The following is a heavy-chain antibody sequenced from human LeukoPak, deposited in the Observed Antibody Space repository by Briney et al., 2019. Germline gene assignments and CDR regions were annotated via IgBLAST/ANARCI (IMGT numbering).Heavy chain of an antibody. CDR1: GFTFSSYS. J-gene: IGHJ4*02. CDR2: ISSSSRYI. CDR3: ASPPSVDSSSPYYFEY. Sequence: PGGSLRLSCAASGFTFSSYSIYWARQAPGKGLDWLSSISSSSRYINYEDSVKGRFTISRDNAKDSLFLQMNSLRAEDTAVYYCASPPSVDSSSPYYFEYWGQGTLVTVSS. D-gene: IGHD6-6*01. V-gene: IGHV3-21*01.